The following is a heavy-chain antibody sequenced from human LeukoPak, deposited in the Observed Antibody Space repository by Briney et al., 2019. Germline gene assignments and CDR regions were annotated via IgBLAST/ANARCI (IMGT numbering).Heavy chain of an antibody. CDR3: ARDIELSC. J-gene: IGHJ4*02. D-gene: IGHD1-26*01. CDR1: GFTFSNAW. Sequence: GGSLRLSCAASGFTFSNAWMSWVRQASGRGLEWVSLISASGGNSYYADSVKGRFTVSRDSSKNTLHLQMNSLRAEDTAVYYCARDIELSCWGQGTLVTVSS. V-gene: IGHV3-23*01. CDR2: ISASGGNS.